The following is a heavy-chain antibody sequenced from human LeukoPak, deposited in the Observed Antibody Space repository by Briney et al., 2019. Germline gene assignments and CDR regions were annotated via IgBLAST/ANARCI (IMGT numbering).Heavy chain of an antibody. CDR1: GFTFSSYA. CDR3: AKDRGGNYYGSGSYYLGFDY. Sequence: GGSLRLSCAASGFTFSSYAMHWVRQAPGKGLEWVAVISYDGSNKYYADSVKGRFTISRDNSKNTLYLQMNSLRAEDTAVYYCAKDRGGNYYGSGSYYLGFDYWGQGTLVTVSS. V-gene: IGHV3-30*04. J-gene: IGHJ4*02. CDR2: ISYDGSNK. D-gene: IGHD3-10*01.